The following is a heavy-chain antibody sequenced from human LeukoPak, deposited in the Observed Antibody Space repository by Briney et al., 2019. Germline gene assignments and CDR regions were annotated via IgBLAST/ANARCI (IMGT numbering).Heavy chain of an antibody. CDR2: INHSGST. Sequence: PSETLSLTCAVYGGSFSGYYWSWIRQPPGKGLEWIGEINHSGSTNYNPSLKSRVTISVDTSKNQFSLKLSSVTAADTAVYYCARKHYYDSSGSVWFDPWGQGTPVTVSS. V-gene: IGHV4-34*01. D-gene: IGHD3-22*01. CDR3: ARKHYYDSSGSVWFDP. J-gene: IGHJ5*02. CDR1: GGSFSGYY.